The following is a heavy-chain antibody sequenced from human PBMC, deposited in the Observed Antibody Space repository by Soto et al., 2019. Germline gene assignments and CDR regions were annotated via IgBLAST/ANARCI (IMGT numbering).Heavy chain of an antibody. J-gene: IGHJ3*02. CDR2: INPSGGST. CDR3: ARDTAIVRWATSSVTTEAFDI. V-gene: IGHV1-46*01. Sequence: ASVKVSCKASGYTFTSYYMHWVRQAPGQGLEWMGIINPSGGSTSYAQKFQGRVTMTRDTSTSTVYMELSSLRSEDTAVYYCARDTAIVRWATSSVTTEAFDIWGQGTMVTV. CDR1: GYTFTSYY. D-gene: IGHD4-17*01.